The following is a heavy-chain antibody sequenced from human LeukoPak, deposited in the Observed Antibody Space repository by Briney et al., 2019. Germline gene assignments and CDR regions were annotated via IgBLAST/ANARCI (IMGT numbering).Heavy chain of an antibody. Sequence: ASVKVSCKASGYTFTSNYMHWVRQAPGQGLEWMGVIAPSSGTTSYAQKFQGRVTMTRGTSTSTLYMELSSLTSEDTAVYYCARASGSSAVPFDYWGQGTLVTVSS. J-gene: IGHJ4*02. D-gene: IGHD3-10*01. CDR1: GYTFTSNY. CDR2: IAPSSGTT. CDR3: ARASGSSAVPFDY. V-gene: IGHV1-46*01.